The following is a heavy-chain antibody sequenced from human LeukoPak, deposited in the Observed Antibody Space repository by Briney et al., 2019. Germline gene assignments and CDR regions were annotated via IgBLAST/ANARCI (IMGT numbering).Heavy chain of an antibody. CDR2: ISGSGSGT. V-gene: IGHV3-23*01. CDR3: AKDGTLWSGAYYFDY. Sequence: GGSLRLSCAASGFTFTNYAMSWVRQAPGKGLEWVSAISGSGSGTYYADSVKGRFTISRDNSKNTLSLQMSWLRAEDTAVYYCAKDGTLWSGAYYFDYWGQGTLVTVSS. D-gene: IGHD3-10*02. CDR1: GFTFTNYA. J-gene: IGHJ4*02.